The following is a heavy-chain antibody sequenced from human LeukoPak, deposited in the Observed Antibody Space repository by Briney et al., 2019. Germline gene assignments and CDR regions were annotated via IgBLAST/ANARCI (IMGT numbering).Heavy chain of an antibody. CDR3: ARGGWELFDY. CDR1: GGSISSYY. Sequence: PSETLSLTCTAPGGSISSYYWSWIRQPPGKGLEWIGYIYYSGSTNYNPSLKSRVTISVDTSKNQFSLKLISVTAADTAVYYCARGGWELFDYWGQGTLVTVSS. V-gene: IGHV4-59*01. CDR2: IYYSGST. D-gene: IGHD1-7*01. J-gene: IGHJ4*02.